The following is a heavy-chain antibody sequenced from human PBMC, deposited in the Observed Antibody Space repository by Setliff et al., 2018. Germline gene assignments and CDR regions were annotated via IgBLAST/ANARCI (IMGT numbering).Heavy chain of an antibody. CDR2: ISVYNGDT. J-gene: IGHJ5*02. Sequence: GASVKVSCKASGYTFRNYAFAWVRQAPGQGLEWVGWISVYNGDTNYAQKFQGRVTITADKSTSTAYMELSSLRSEDTAVYYCARDRGGIVLMVYVPQGYWFDPWGQGTLVTVSS. CDR1: GYTFRNYA. CDR3: ARDRGGIVLMVYVPQGYWFDP. D-gene: IGHD2-8*01. V-gene: IGHV1-18*01.